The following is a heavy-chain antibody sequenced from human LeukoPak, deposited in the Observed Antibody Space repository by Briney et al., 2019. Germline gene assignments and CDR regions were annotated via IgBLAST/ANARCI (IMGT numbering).Heavy chain of an antibody. D-gene: IGHD2-2*01. CDR3: AIEGDCSSTSCYLGTFDY. J-gene: IGHJ4*02. CDR1: VFSFSSYA. Sequence: GGSLRLSCAASVFSFSSYAMNWVRQAPGKGLEGVAFIRYDGSNKYYADSVKGRFTISRDNSKNTLYLQMNSLRDEDTAVYYCAIEGDCSSTSCYLGTFDYWGQGTLVTVSS. V-gene: IGHV3-30*02. CDR2: IRYDGSNK.